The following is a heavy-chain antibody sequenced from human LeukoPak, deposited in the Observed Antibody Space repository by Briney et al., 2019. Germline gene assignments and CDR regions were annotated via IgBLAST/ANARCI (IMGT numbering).Heavy chain of an antibody. CDR2: INHSGKK. J-gene: IGHJ4*02. CDR1: NGSISLYY. CDR3: ASFSAYTYYFDY. Sequence: SETLSLTCTVSNGSISLYYWSWIRQPPGKGLEWIGYINHSGKKNYNPSLKSRVTISVDTSKNQFSLKLSSVTAADTAVYYCASFSAYTYYFDYWGQGTLVTVSS. V-gene: IGHV4-59*01. D-gene: IGHD3-22*01.